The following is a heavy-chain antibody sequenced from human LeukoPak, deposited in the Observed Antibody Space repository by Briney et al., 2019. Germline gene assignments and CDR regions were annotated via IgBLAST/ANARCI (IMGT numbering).Heavy chain of an antibody. V-gene: IGHV3-64*01. J-gene: IGHJ4*02. CDR3: AKARIGYDSSGYYYY. CDR2: ISSNGGST. D-gene: IGHD3-22*01. CDR1: GFTFSSYA. Sequence: GGSLRLSCAASGFTFSSYAMHWVRQAPGKGLEYVSAISSNGGSTYYANSVKGRFTISRDNSKNTLYLQMNSLRAEDTAVYYCAKARIGYDSSGYYYYWGQGTLVTVSS.